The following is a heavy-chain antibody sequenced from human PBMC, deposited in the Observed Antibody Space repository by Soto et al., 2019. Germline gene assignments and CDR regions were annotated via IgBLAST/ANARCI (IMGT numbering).Heavy chain of an antibody. CDR1: GFTFDYYA. J-gene: IGHJ4*02. Sequence: GGSLRLSCVASGFTFDYYAMHWVRQAPGKGLECVSGITWNGGSIGYADSVKGRFTISRDNSKNSLYLQMDRLRAEDTALYYCAKGADSYYDSSGYYFPVDYWGQGTLVTVSS. CDR3: AKGADSYYDSSGYYFPVDY. V-gene: IGHV3-9*01. CDR2: ITWNGGSI. D-gene: IGHD3-22*01.